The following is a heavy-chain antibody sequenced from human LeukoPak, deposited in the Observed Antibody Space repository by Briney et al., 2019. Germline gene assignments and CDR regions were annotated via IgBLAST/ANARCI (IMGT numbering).Heavy chain of an antibody. CDR2: ICSSGSTI. V-gene: IGHV3-11*01. D-gene: IGHD2-2*01. CDR1: GFTFSDYY. Sequence: GGSLRLSCAASGFTFSDYYMSWIRQAPGKGLEWVSYICSSGSTIYYAHSVKGRFTISRDNAKNSLYLQMNSLRAEDTAVYYCAREARVPAAINFNYWGQGTLVTVSS. J-gene: IGHJ4*02. CDR3: AREARVPAAINFNY.